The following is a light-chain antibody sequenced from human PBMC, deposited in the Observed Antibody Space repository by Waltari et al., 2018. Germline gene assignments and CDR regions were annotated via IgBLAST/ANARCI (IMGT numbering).Light chain of an antibody. CDR2: AAS. J-gene: IGKJ1*01. V-gene: IGKV1-6*01. Sequence: AIHMTHSTSSLATSVGHILTITCRAIQGIRNDLGWYQQKPGQAPKLLIYAASSLQSGVTSMFSGSGSGTDSTLTISSLQPEDFATYYCLQDYKSPWTFGQGTKVEIK. CDR3: LQDYKSPWT. CDR1: QGIRND.